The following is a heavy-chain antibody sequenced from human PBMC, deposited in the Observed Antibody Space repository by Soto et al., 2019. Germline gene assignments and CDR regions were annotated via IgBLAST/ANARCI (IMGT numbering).Heavy chain of an antibody. Sequence: ASVKVSCKASGYTFTSYDINWVRQATGQGLEWMGWMNPNSGNTGYAQKFQGRVTMTRNTSISTAYMELSSLRSEDTAVYYCARDYSSSGWFDPWGQGTLVTVSS. CDR2: MNPNSGNT. V-gene: IGHV1-8*01. CDR1: GYTFTSYD. D-gene: IGHD6-6*01. J-gene: IGHJ5*02. CDR3: ARDYSSSGWFDP.